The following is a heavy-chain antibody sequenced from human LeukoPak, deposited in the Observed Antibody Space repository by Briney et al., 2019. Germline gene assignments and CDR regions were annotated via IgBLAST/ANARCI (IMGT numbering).Heavy chain of an antibody. CDR1: GFTFTTYW. J-gene: IGHJ6*03. Sequence: GGSLRLSCTASGFTFTTYWMSWVRHPPGKGLEWVANIKQDGTEKYYVDSVKGRFTISRDNAKNSLYLQMNSLRAEDTAVYYCARDPYSGGYGDYYYYYMDLWGQGTTVTISS. V-gene: IGHV3-7*01. D-gene: IGHD1-26*01. CDR2: IKQDGTEK. CDR3: ARDPYSGGYGDYYYYYMDL.